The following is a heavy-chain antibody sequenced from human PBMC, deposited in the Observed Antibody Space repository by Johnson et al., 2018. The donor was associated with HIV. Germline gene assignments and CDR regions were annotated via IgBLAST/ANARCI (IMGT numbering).Heavy chain of an antibody. CDR1: KFTFSNYA. CDR2: IGTAGDT. CDR3: AKGRTGSTDALDV. Sequence: VQLVESGGGLVQPGGSLRLSCAASKFTFSNYAIHWVCQATGKGLEWVSTIGTAGDTYYPDSVKGRFTISRENAKNILYLQMNSLRAEDTATYYCAKGRTGSTDALDVWGQGTMVTVSS. D-gene: IGHD1/OR15-1a*01. J-gene: IGHJ3*01. V-gene: IGHV3-13*01.